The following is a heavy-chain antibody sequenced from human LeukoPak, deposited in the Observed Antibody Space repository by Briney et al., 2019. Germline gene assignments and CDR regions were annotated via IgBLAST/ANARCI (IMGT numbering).Heavy chain of an antibody. CDR1: GGSISSYY. Sequence: SETLSLTCTVSGGSISSYYWSWIRQPPGKGLEWIGYIYYSGSTNYNPSLKSRVTILVDTSKNQFSLKLGSVTAADTAVYYCAAYYFDSSGYFVFDYWGQGTLVTVSS. D-gene: IGHD3-22*01. CDR3: AAYYFDSSGYFVFDY. J-gene: IGHJ4*02. V-gene: IGHV4-59*01. CDR2: IYYSGST.